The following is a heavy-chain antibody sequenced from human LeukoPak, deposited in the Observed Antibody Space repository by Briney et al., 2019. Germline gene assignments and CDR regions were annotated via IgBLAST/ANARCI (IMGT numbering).Heavy chain of an antibody. D-gene: IGHD3-10*01. V-gene: IGHV3-23*01. J-gene: IGHJ4*02. CDR1: GLTFSTSA. CDR2: ISGSGGST. Sequence: PGGSLRLSCAASGLTFSTSAMSWVRQAPGRGLEWVSSISGSGGSTYYAGSVKGRFTISRDNSKNTLYLQMNSLRADDTAIYYCANYGSGRYFDYWGQGTLVTVSS. CDR3: ANYGSGRYFDY.